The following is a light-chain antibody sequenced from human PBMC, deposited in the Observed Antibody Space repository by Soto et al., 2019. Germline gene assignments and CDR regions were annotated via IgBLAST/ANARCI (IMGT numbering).Light chain of an antibody. Sequence: EIVLTQSPATLSLSPGERATLSCRASQSVSSYLAWYQQKPGQAPRLLIYDASNRATGIPARFSGSGSGTDFTLTISSLEPEDFAVYYCQQRSNWPPWPFGQGTKAAIK. J-gene: IGKJ1*01. CDR1: QSVSSY. CDR3: QQRSNWPPWP. CDR2: DAS. V-gene: IGKV3-11*01.